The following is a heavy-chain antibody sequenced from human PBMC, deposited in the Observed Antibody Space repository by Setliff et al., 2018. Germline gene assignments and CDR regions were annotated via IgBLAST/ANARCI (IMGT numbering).Heavy chain of an antibody. J-gene: IGHJ4*02. CDR1: GYSISNDYF. CDR2: INHSGST. V-gene: IGHV4-38-2*02. CDR3: AKHRSYFDY. Sequence: SETLSLTCTVSGYSISNDYFWGWIRQPPGKGLEWIGSINHSGSTSYYPSLKSRVTISVDTSKNQFSLNLSSVTAADTAVYYCAKHRSYFDYWGQGTLVTVST.